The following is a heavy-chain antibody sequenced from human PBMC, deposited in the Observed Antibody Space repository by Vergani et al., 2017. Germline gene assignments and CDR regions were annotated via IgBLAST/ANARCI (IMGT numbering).Heavy chain of an antibody. J-gene: IGHJ4*02. CDR3: TRDRGVRGARDY. CDR1: GFTFSNAW. CDR2: IKSKTDGGAT. V-gene: IGHV3-15*01. D-gene: IGHD3-10*01. Sequence: EVQLVESGGGLVKPGGSLRLSCAASGFTFSNAWMSWVRQAPGKGLEWVGRIKSKTDGGATDYAAPLKGRFTISRDDSKNTLYLQMNSLKTEDTAVYYCTRDRGVRGARDYWGQGTLVTVSS.